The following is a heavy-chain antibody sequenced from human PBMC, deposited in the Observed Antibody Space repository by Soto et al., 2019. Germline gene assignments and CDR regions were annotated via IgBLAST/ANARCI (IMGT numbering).Heavy chain of an antibody. J-gene: IGHJ4*02. V-gene: IGHV4-31*03. CDR1: GGSISSGDYY. Sequence: QVQLQESGPGLVKPSQTLSLTCTVSGGSISSGDYYWSWIRQHPGKGLEWIGYIYYSGSTYYNPSLKSRGTISVDTSKNQFSLKLSSVTAADTAVYYCATYGSGTYKPTTFDYWGQGTLVTVSS. CDR2: IYYSGST. CDR3: ATYGSGTYKPTTFDY. D-gene: IGHD3-10*01.